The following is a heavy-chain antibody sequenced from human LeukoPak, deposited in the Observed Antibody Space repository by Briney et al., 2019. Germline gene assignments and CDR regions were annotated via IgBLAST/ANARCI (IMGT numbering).Heavy chain of an antibody. Sequence: GGSLRLSCAASGFTVSSNYMSWARQAPGKGLEWVSVIYGSGSTYYTDSVKGRFTISRDNSKNTLYLQMNSLRAGDTAVYYCARARVESGYYYDSSGYYGYSQHWAQGTLVTVSS. CDR2: IYGSGST. V-gene: IGHV3-53*01. CDR3: ARARVESGYYYDSSGYYGYSQH. CDR1: GFTVSSNY. D-gene: IGHD3-22*01. J-gene: IGHJ1*01.